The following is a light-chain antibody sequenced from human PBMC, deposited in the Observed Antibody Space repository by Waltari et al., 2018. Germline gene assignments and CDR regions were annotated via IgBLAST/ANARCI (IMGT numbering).Light chain of an antibody. J-gene: IGKJ5*01. CDR2: AAS. V-gene: IGKV1-9*01. CDR1: QGISTY. Sequence: DIQLTQSPSFLSASVGDRVTITCRASQGISTYLAWYQQKPGKAPKLLIYAASTLQSGVPSRFSGSGSGTEFTLTISSLQPEDFATYYCQQLNGYKASGQGTRLVIK. CDR3: QQLNGYKA.